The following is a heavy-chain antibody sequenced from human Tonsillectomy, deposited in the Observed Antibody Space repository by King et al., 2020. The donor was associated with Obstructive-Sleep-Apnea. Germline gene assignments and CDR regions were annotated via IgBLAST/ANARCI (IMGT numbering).Heavy chain of an antibody. D-gene: IGHD6-13*01. J-gene: IGHJ4*02. Sequence: QLQESGPGLVKPSQTLSLTCTVSGGSISSGNYYWSWIRQHPGKGPEWIGYIYNSGNTHYNPSLKSRVTISVDTSKNQFSLKLSSVTAADTAVYYCARWSDSSSWYADYWGQGTLVTVSS. V-gene: IGHV4-31*03. CDR3: ARWSDSSSWYADY. CDR2: IYNSGNT. CDR1: GGSISSGNYY.